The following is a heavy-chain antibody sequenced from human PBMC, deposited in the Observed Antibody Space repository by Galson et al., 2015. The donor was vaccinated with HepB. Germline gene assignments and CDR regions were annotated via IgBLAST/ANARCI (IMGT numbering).Heavy chain of an antibody. J-gene: IGHJ4*02. CDR3: ARRIAAAVSPHFDY. CDR2: ISKSGII. CDR1: GGSISSYY. V-gene: IGHV4-59*01. Sequence: ETLSLTCTVSGGSISSYYWSWIRQPPGRGLEWIGFISKSGIINYNPSLQSRVSMSVDTSKSQFSLKLSSVTAADTAVYYCARRIAAAVSPHFDYWGQGTLATVSS. D-gene: IGHD6-13*01.